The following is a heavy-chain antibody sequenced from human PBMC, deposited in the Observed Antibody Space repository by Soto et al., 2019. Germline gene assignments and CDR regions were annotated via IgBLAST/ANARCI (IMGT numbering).Heavy chain of an antibody. V-gene: IGHV4-39*01. J-gene: IGHJ6*02. D-gene: IGHD6-19*01. CDR2: IYYSGST. Sequence: PSETLSLTCTVSGGSISSSSYYWGWIRQPPGKGLEWIGSIYYSGSTYYNPSLKSRVTISVDTSKNQFSLKLSSVTAADTAVYYCEGAGTIAYYYYGMDVWGQGTTVNVSS. CDR1: GGSISSSSYY. CDR3: EGAGTIAYYYYGMDV.